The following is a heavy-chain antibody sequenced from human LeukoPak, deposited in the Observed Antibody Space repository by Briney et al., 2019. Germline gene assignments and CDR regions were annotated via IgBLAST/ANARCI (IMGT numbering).Heavy chain of an antibody. V-gene: IGHV1-18*01. Sequence: GASVKVSCKASGYTFTSYGISWVRQAPGQGLEWMGWISAYNGNTNYAQKLQGRVTMTTDTSTSTAYMELRSLRSEDTAVYYCTRVVITSYYYYYGMDVWGQGTTVTVSS. D-gene: IGHD3-22*01. CDR1: GYTFTSYG. CDR2: ISAYNGNT. CDR3: TRVVITSYYYYYGMDV. J-gene: IGHJ6*02.